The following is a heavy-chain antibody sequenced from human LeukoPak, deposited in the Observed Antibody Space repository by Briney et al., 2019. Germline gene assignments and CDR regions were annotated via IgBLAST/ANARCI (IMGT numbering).Heavy chain of an antibody. CDR1: GGSFRGYY. J-gene: IGHJ5*02. CDR3: IRTGPIAGAGTTNWSDP. D-gene: IGHD6-19*01. V-gene: IGHV4-34*01. Sequence: PPETPSLTSAVYGGSFRGYYWSCIRQPPGTGLEWIGEINDSGSTIYTPSLQSRVTKSADTSTNQCSLMLSTVTAARPAVYYCIRTGPIAGAGTTNWSDPSGPGTLVTVSP. CDR2: INDSGST.